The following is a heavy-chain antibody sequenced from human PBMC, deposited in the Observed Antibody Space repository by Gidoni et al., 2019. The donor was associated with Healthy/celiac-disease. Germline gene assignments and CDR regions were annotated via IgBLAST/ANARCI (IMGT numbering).Heavy chain of an antibody. CDR2: INPNSGGT. D-gene: IGHD6-19*01. J-gene: IGHJ3*02. V-gene: IGHV1-2*02. Sequence: QVQLVQSGAEVKKPGASVKVSCKASGYTFTGYYMHWVRQAPGQGLEWMGWINPNSGGTNYAQKFQGRVTMTRDTSISTAYMELSRLRSDDTAVYYCAARQWLVRGGSDAFDIWGQGTMVTVSS. CDR3: AARQWLVRGGSDAFDI. CDR1: GYTFTGYY.